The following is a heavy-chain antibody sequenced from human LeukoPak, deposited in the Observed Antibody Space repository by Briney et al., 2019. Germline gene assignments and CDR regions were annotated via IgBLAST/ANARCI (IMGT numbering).Heavy chain of an antibody. CDR2: ISYDGSNK. J-gene: IGHJ4*02. CDR1: GFTFSSYA. D-gene: IGHD5-18*01. Sequence: PGGSLRLSCAASGFTFSSYAMHWVRQAPGKGLEWVAVISYDGSNKYYADFVKGRFTISRDNSKNTLYLQMNSLRAEDTAVYYCARGHTIQLWLNPPDYWGQGTLVTVSS. V-gene: IGHV3-30-3*01. CDR3: ARGHTIQLWLNPPDY.